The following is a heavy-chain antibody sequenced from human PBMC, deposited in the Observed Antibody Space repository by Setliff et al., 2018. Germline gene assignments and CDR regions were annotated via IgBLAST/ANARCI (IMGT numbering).Heavy chain of an antibody. CDR1: GASFSGTY. J-gene: IGHJ4*02. D-gene: IGHD5-12*01. V-gene: IGHV4-34*01. CDR2: SNHGGST. CDR3: TRTFSGYLSYFDS. Sequence: SETLSLTCAVYGASFSGTYCSWIRQSPGKGLEWIGESNHGGSTSYHPSLKSRLTMSVDTSKNQFSLKLTSVTAADTAIYFCTRTFSGYLSYFDSWGQGTLVTVSS.